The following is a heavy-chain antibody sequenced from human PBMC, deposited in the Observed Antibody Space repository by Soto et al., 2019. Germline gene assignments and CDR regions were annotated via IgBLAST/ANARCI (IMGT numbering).Heavy chain of an antibody. D-gene: IGHD4-4*01. J-gene: IGHJ6*03. CDR2: ISSSGTTI. CDR3: VTSLTNYYYYMDV. V-gene: IGHV3-11*01. Sequence: GGSLRLSCAASGFTFSDYYMSWIRQAPGKGLEWVSYISSSGTTIYYADSVKGRFTISRDNAKNSLYLQMNSLRAEDTAVYYGVTSLTNYYYYMDVWGKGTTVTVSS. CDR1: GFTFSDYY.